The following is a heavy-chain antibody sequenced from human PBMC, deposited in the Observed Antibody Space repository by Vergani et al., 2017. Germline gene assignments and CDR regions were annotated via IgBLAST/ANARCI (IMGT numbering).Heavy chain of an antibody. Sequence: EVQLVESGGGLVKPGGSLRLSCAASGFTFSSYSMNWVRQAPGKGLEWVSSISSSSGYIYYADSVQGRFTVSRDNAKNSLYLQMNSLRAEDTAVYYCARDRVYYDTGGYYYDAFDIWGQGTMVTVSS. D-gene: IGHD3-22*01. CDR3: ARDRVYYDTGGYYYDAFDI. CDR1: GFTFSSYS. CDR2: ISSSSGYI. V-gene: IGHV3-21*01. J-gene: IGHJ3*02.